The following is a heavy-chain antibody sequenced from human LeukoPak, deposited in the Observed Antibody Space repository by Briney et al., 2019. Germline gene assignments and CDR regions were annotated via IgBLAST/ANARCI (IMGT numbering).Heavy chain of an antibody. V-gene: IGHV3-53*01. CDR3: ARSSERKYYFDY. J-gene: IGHJ4*02. D-gene: IGHD3-22*01. CDR2: IYSGGTT. CDR1: GFTFSSYA. Sequence: GSLRLSCAASGFTFSSYAMHWVRQAPGKGLEWVSLIYSGGTTYYADSVKGRFTISRDNSKNTLYLQMNSLRAEDTAVYYCARSSERKYYFDYWGQGTLVTVSS.